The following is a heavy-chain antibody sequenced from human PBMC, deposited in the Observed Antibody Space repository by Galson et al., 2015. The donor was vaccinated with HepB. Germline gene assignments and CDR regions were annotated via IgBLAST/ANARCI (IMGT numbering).Heavy chain of an antibody. J-gene: IGHJ3*02. V-gene: IGHV5-51*03. CDR2: MFPGDSNS. CDR1: GYSFSSYW. D-gene: IGHD3-9*01. CDR3: ARPIGDILTGYSLFAFDI. Sequence: QSGAEVKKPGESLRISCKGSGYSFSSYWIGWVRQMPGKGLEWMGIMFPGDSNSRYSPSFQGQVSISADKSVSTAYLQWSSLKASDTAMYYCARPIGDILTGYSLFAFDIWGQGTMVTVSS.